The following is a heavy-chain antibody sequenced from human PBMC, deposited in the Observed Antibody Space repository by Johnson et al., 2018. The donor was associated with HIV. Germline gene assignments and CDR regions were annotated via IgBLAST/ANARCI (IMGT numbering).Heavy chain of an antibody. J-gene: IGHJ3*02. CDR1: GFTVSSNS. Sequence: EKLVESGGGLIQPGGSLRLSCEASGFTVSSNSLSWVRQAPGKGLEWVSGFHSGGSAYYTDSVKGRFTVSRDKVKNTLYLQMNSLRAEDTAVYYCAKEFIAHDLPAGAFDIWGQGTMVTVSS. CDR3: AKEFIAHDLPAGAFDI. CDR2: FHSGGSA. D-gene: IGHD6-13*01. V-gene: IGHV3-66*03.